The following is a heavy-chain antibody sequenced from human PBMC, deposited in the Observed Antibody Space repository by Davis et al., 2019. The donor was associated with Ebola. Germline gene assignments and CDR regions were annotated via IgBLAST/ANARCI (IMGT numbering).Heavy chain of an antibody. J-gene: IGHJ4*02. CDR3: SIAAAGTADY. V-gene: IGHV3-73*01. D-gene: IGHD6-13*01. Sequence: GSLRLSCAASGFTFSGSAMHWVRQASGKGLEWVGRIRSKANSYATAYAASVKGRFTISRDDSKNTAYLQMNSLKTEDTAVYYCSIAAAGTADYWGQGTLVTVSS. CDR2: IRSKANSYAT. CDR1: GFTFSGSA.